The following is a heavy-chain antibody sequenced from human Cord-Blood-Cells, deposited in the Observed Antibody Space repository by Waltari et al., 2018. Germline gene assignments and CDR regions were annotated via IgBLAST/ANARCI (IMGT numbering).Heavy chain of an antibody. CDR2: TYYRSKWYN. CDR3: ARDMSNTLYCSGGSCYSAMGY. J-gene: IGHJ4*02. Sequence: QVQLQQSGPGLVKPSQTLSLTCAISGDSVSSNSAAWNWIRQSPSRGLEWLGRTYYRSKWYNDYAVSMKSRITINPDTSKNQFSLQLNSVTPEDTAVYYCARDMSNTLYCSGGSCYSAMGYWGQGTLVTVSS. V-gene: IGHV6-1*01. D-gene: IGHD2-15*01. CDR1: GDSVSSNSAA.